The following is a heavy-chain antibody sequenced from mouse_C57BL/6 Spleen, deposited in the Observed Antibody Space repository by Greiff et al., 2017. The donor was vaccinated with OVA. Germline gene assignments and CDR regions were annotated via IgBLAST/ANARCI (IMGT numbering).Heavy chain of an antibody. D-gene: IGHD2-5*01. CDR2: IYPGDGDT. CDR1: GYAFSSSW. J-gene: IGHJ2*01. CDR3: ARSLYSNYDHYFDY. Sequence: VQLQQSGPELVKPGASVKISCKASGYAFSSSWMNWVKQRPGKGLEWIGRIYPGDGDTNYNGKFKGKATLTADKSSSTAYMQLSSLTSEDSAVYFCARSLYSNYDHYFDYWGQGTTLTVSS. V-gene: IGHV1-82*01.